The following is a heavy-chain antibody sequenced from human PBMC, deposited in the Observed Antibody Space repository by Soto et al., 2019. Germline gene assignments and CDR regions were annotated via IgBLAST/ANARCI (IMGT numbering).Heavy chain of an antibody. V-gene: IGHV4-34*01. CDR2: INHSGST. D-gene: IGHD6-13*01. Sequence: SETLSLTCAVYGGSFSGYYWSWIRQPPGKGLEWIGEINHSGSTNYNPSLKSRVTISVDTSKNQFSLKLSSVTAADTAVYYCARGRIGEQQPVSDYWGQGTLVTVSS. CDR1: GGSFSGYY. J-gene: IGHJ4*02. CDR3: ARGRIGEQQPVSDY.